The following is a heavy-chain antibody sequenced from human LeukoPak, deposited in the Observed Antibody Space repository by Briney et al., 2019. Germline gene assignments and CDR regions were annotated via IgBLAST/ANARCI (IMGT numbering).Heavy chain of an antibody. Sequence: ASVKVSCKASGYTFTSYGISWVRQAPGQGRAWMGWISAYNGNTNYAQKLGGRVTRTTDRPTSTACMELRGLRSNDAAVYYRARGGGIADLDYWGQGTLVTVSS. CDR2: ISAYNGNT. CDR1: GYTFTSYG. J-gene: IGHJ4*02. CDR3: ARGGGIADLDY. D-gene: IGHD6-13*01. V-gene: IGHV1-18*01.